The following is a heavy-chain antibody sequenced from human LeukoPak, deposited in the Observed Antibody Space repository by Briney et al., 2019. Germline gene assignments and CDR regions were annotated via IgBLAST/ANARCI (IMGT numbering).Heavy chain of an antibody. J-gene: IGHJ5*02. Sequence: SETLSLTCAVYGGSFSGYYWSWIRQPPGKGLEWIGEINHSGSTNYNPSLKSRVTISVDTSKNQFSLKLSSVTAADTAVYYCARGADGRYRLRMSDPWGQGTLVTVSS. CDR3: ARGADGRYRLRMSDP. CDR1: GGSFSGYY. V-gene: IGHV4-34*01. CDR2: INHSGST. D-gene: IGHD3-9*01.